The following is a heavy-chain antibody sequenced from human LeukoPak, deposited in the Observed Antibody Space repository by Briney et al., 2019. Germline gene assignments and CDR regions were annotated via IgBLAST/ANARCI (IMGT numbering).Heavy chain of an antibody. Sequence: GGSLRLSCAASGFTFSSYSMNWVRQAPGKGLEWVSSISSSSSYIYYADSVKGRFTISRDNAKNALYLQMNSLRAEDTAVYYCARVVASYPDYWGQGTLVTVSS. D-gene: IGHD1-26*01. V-gene: IGHV3-21*01. CDR1: GFTFSSYS. CDR3: ARVVASYPDY. J-gene: IGHJ4*02. CDR2: ISSSSSYI.